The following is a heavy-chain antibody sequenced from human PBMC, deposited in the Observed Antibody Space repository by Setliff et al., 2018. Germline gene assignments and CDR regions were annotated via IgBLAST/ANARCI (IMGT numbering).Heavy chain of an antibody. CDR3: ARETTAWGYVDTAMVTFIDQ. Sequence: PSETLSLTCTVSGGSISSSIYYWGWIRQPPGKGLEWIGYVYSSGITNYNPSLKSRVTMSVDTSKNQFSLKLSSVTAADTAVDYCARETTAWGYVDTAMVTFIDQWGQGTLVTVSS. CDR1: GGSISSSIYY. V-gene: IGHV4-61*01. J-gene: IGHJ4*02. CDR2: VYSSGIT. D-gene: IGHD5-18*01.